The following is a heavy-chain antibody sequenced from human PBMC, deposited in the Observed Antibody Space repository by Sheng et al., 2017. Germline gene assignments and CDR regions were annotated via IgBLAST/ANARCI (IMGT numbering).Heavy chain of an antibody. D-gene: IGHD2-8*02. V-gene: IGHV1-18*01. CDR1: GYTFTSHG. Sequence: QVQLVQSGAEVKKPGASVKVSCKTSGYTFTSHGINWVRQAPGQGLEWMGWTTAYNGHTEYAQKFQGRVTMTTDTSTSTGYMELRGLRSDDTAVYYCATGRGCTGSSCPHHAWFDPWGQGTLVTVSS. J-gene: IGHJ5*02. CDR2: TTAYNGHT. CDR3: ATGRGCTGSSCPHHAWFDP.